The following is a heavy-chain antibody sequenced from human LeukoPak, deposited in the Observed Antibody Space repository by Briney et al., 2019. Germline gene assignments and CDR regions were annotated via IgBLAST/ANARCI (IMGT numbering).Heavy chain of an antibody. J-gene: IGHJ6*03. CDR3: AREGFLEWLFYYYYYMDV. CDR1: GFTFSSYL. Sequence: QAGGSLRLSCAASGFTFSSYLMSWVRQAPGKGLEWVANIKQDGSEKYYVDSVKGRFTISRDNAKNSLYLQMNSLRAEDTAVYYCAREGFLEWLFYYYYYMDVWGKGTTVTVSS. V-gene: IGHV3-7*01. D-gene: IGHD3-3*01. CDR2: IKQDGSEK.